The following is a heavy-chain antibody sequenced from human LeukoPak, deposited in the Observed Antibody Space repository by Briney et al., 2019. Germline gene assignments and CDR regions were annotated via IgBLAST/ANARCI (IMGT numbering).Heavy chain of an antibody. CDR2: IYYSGST. Sequence: PSETLSLTCTVSGGSISSSSYYWGWIRQPPGKGLEWIGSIYYSGSTYYNPSLKSRVTISVDTSKNQFSLKLSSVTAADTAVYYCARCSSGWYRFDYWGQGTLVTVSS. V-gene: IGHV4-39*01. CDR3: ARCSSGWYRFDY. J-gene: IGHJ4*02. D-gene: IGHD6-19*01. CDR1: GGSISSSSYY.